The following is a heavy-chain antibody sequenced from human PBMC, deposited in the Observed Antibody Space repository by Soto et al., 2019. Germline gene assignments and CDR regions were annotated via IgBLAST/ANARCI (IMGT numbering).Heavy chain of an antibody. V-gene: IGHV4-59*01. CDR2: ISYSGST. CDR1: GGSISSYY. CDR3: ARASPYGDYALDY. Sequence: PSETLSLTCTVSGGSISSYYWIWIRQPPGKGLEWIGYISYSGSTNYNPSLKSRPTISVDTSKNQFSLKLRSVTAADTAVYYCARASPYGDYALDYWGQGTLVTVPQ. D-gene: IGHD4-17*01. J-gene: IGHJ4*02.